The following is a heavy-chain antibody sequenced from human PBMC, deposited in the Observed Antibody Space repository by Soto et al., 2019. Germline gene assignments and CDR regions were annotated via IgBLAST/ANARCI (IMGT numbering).Heavy chain of an antibody. CDR3: ARLLNYYDSSGYYENVYYYYGMDV. CDR1: GYSFTSYW. J-gene: IGHJ6*02. V-gene: IGHV5-10-1*01. CDR2: IDPSDSYT. D-gene: IGHD3-22*01. Sequence: HGESLKISCKGSGYSFTSYWISWVRQMPGKGLEWMGRIDPSDSYTNYSPSFQGHVTISADKSISTAYLQWSSLKASDTAMYYCARLLNYYDSSGYYENVYYYYGMDVWGQGTTVTVSS.